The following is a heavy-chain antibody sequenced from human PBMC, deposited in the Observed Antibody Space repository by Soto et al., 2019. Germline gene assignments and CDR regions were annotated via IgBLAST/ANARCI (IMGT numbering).Heavy chain of an antibody. V-gene: IGHV4-59*08. Sequence: SETLSLTCNVSGGSISHYYWNWIRQTPGKGLEWIGCIHYSWSTNYNPSLKSRVTISVDTSKNQFSLKLSSVTAADTAVYYCARQYDFWSGYYYWGQGTLVTVSS. J-gene: IGHJ4*02. CDR3: ARQYDFWSGYYY. D-gene: IGHD3-3*01. CDR1: GGSISHYY. CDR2: IHYSWST.